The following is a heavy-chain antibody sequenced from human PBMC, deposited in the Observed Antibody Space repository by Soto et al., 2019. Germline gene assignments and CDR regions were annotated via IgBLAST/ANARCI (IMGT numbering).Heavy chain of an antibody. D-gene: IGHD6-19*01. CDR3: ARTNSIAVAGTLIYYYYYGMDV. Sequence: SETLSLTCAVSGGSISSSNWWSWVRQPPGKGLEWIGEIYHSGSTNYNPSLKSRVTISVDKSKNQFSLKLSSVTAADTAVYYCARTNSIAVAGTLIYYYYYGMDVWGQGTTVTVSS. J-gene: IGHJ6*02. V-gene: IGHV4-4*02. CDR2: IYHSGST. CDR1: GGSISSSNW.